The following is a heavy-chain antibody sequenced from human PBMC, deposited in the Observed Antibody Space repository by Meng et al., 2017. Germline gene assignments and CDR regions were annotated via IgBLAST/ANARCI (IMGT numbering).Heavy chain of an antibody. CDR3: ARDATAMVHYFDY. V-gene: IGHV4-39*07. Sequence: GSLRLTCTVSGGSISSSSYYWGWIRQPPGKGLEWIGSIYYSGSTYYNPSLKSRVTISVDTSKNQFSLKLSSVTAAATALYCCARDATAMVHYFDYWGQGTLVTVSS. D-gene: IGHD5-18*01. CDR2: IYYSGST. J-gene: IGHJ4*02. CDR1: GGSISSSSYY.